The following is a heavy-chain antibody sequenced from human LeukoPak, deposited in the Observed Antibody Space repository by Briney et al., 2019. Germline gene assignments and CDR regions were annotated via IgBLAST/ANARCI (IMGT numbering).Heavy chain of an antibody. CDR2: ISAHSGNT. Sequence: GASVRVSCKTSGYTFSTYGITWVRQAPGQGFQWMGWISAHSGNTKYAENFQGRISLTTDTSATTAYMELRSLTSDDTAVYYRARDLSSGGWTLEFDYWGQGSLVTVAS. CDR1: GYTFSTYG. J-gene: IGHJ4*02. D-gene: IGHD1-1*01. CDR3: ARDLSSGGWTLEFDY. V-gene: IGHV1-18*01.